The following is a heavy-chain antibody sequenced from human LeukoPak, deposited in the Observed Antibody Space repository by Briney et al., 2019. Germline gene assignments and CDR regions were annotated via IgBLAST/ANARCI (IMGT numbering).Heavy chain of an antibody. Sequence: GGSLRLSCAVSGFTVSNNYMSWVRQAPGKGLEWVSVIYSGGKTYYADSVKGRFTISRDNSKNTLFLQINSLTVEDTAVYYCAKPSGDYDYFDYWGQGALVTVSS. V-gene: IGHV3-53*01. CDR2: IYSGGKT. D-gene: IGHD4-17*01. J-gene: IGHJ4*02. CDR3: AKPSGDYDYFDY. CDR1: GFTVSNNY.